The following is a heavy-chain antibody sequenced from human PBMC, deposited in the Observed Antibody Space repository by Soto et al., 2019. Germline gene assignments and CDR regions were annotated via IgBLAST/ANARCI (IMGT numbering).Heavy chain of an antibody. CDR1: GGSISSNNW. CDR3: ARDGGRYFDY. Sequence: QVQLQESGPGLVKPSETLSLTCAVSGGSISSNNWWSWVRQPPGKGLEWIGEIYHSGSTNYNPSLTSRVTISVDKSKNQFFLKMSSVTAADTAVYYCARDGGRYFDYWGQGTLVTVSS. D-gene: IGHD3-16*01. V-gene: IGHV4-4*02. CDR2: IYHSGST. J-gene: IGHJ4*02.